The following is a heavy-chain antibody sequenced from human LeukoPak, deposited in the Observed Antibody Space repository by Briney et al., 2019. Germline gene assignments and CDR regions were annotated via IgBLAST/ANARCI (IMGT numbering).Heavy chain of an antibody. CDR1: GGSISSYY. J-gene: IGHJ6*02. CDR2: IYYSRST. CDR3: ARSHTYYDFWSGYPTGYYYYGMDV. V-gene: IGHV4-59*08. Sequence: PSETLSLTCTVSGGSISSYYWSWIRQPPGKGLEWIGYIYYSRSTNYNPSLKSRVTISVDTSKNQFSLKLSSVTAADTAVYYCARSHTYYDFWSGYPTGYYYYGMDVWGQGTTVTVSS. D-gene: IGHD3-3*01.